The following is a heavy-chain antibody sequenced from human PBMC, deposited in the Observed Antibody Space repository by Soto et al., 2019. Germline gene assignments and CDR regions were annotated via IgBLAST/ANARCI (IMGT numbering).Heavy chain of an antibody. D-gene: IGHD3-10*01. CDR3: HAAGSVTEFF. CDR1: GLTFEHSG. CDR2: LIWDSKTI. Sequence: EVQLVESGGDLAQPGTYLSISCVASGLTFEHSGRHWVWQAPGNDLAWVADLIWDSKTIAYADSVKVRCAISRDNAKKSRSLQMRRLRTEDTFLYDCHAAGSVTEFFWGLGTHVTVSA. J-gene: IGHJ4*02. V-gene: IGHV3-9*01.